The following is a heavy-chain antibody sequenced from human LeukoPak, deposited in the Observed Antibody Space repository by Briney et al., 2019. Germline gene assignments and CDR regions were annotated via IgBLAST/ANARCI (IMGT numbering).Heavy chain of an antibody. V-gene: IGHV4-38-2*02. CDR3: ARGNSYYDSSDYFPWESFQH. CDR2: IYHSGST. J-gene: IGHJ1*01. D-gene: IGHD3-22*01. Sequence: PSETLSLTCTVSGYSISSGYYWGWIRPPPGKGLEWIGSIYHSGSTYYNPSLKSRVTISVDTSKNQFSLKLSSGTAGDTAVYYCARGNSYYDSSDYFPWESFQHWGQGTLVTVSS. CDR1: GYSISSGYY.